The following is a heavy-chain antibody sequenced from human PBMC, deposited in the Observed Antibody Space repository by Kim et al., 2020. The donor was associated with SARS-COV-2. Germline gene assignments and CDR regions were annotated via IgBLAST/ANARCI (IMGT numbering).Heavy chain of an antibody. V-gene: IGHV4-34*01. Sequence: SETLSLTCAVYGGSFSGYYWSWIRQPPGKGLEWIGEINHSGSTNYNPSLKSRVTISVDTSKNQFSLKLSSVTAADTAVYYCARGGRFLLYSSSWYWFDPWGQGTLVTVSS. CDR3: ARGGRFLLYSSSWYWFDP. J-gene: IGHJ5*02. D-gene: IGHD6-13*01. CDR1: GGSFSGYY. CDR2: INHSGST.